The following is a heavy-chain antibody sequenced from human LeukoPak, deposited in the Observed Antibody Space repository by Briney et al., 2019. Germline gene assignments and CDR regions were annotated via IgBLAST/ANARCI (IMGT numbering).Heavy chain of an antibody. CDR1: GDSVTTTNFY. Sequence: SETLSLTCTVSGDSVTTTNFYWGWIRQAPGKGLEWIGSLYYGVNTYYKPSLKSRVTISVDTSLNQFSLILTSVTAADTGVYYCARLRVQQLASSYYMDVWGKGTTVAVSS. CDR2: LYYGVNT. D-gene: IGHD6-13*01. CDR3: ARLRVQQLASSYYMDV. J-gene: IGHJ6*03. V-gene: IGHV4-39*01.